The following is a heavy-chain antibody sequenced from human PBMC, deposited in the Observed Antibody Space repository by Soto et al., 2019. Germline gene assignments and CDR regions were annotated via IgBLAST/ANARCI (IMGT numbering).Heavy chain of an antibody. CDR1: GFTFSSYG. CDR3: ARDYYGSGSSPLGMDV. V-gene: IGHV3-33*01. CDR2: IWYDGSNK. D-gene: IGHD3-10*01. J-gene: IGHJ6*02. Sequence: QVQLVESGGGVVQPGRSLRLSCAASGFTFSSYGMHWVRQAPGKGLEWVAVIWYDGSNKYYADSVKGRFTISRDNSKNTLYLQMNSLRAEDTAVYYCARDYYGSGSSPLGMDVWGQGTTFTVSS.